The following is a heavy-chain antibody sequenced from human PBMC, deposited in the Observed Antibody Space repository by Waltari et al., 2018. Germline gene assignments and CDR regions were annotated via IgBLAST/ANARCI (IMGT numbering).Heavy chain of an antibody. CDR1: GYSITGYY. D-gene: IGHD3-3*01. V-gene: IGHV1-2*02. J-gene: IGHJ4*02. CDR2: SNPNNGGT. CDR3: ARYYDFWSGYYAGLFFDY. Sequence: QVQLVQSGAEVKKPGASVKVSCKASGYSITGYYMHWVRQAPGQGLAWMGWSNPNNGGTNYAHKFQGRVTMTRDTSISTAYMELSSLRSDDTAIYYCARYYDFWSGYYAGLFFDYWGQGTLVTVSS.